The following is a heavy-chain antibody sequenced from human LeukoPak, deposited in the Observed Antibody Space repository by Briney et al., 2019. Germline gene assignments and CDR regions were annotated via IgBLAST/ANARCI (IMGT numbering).Heavy chain of an antibody. J-gene: IGHJ6*02. CDR2: TYYRSKWYN. V-gene: IGHV6-1*01. Sequence: HSRTLSLTCVISGDSVSSESAAWNWIRQSPSRGLEWLGRTYYRSKWYNDYAVSVKGRILINPDTSKNQISLQLNSVSPDDTAVYYCAREGYSYNYYSMDVWGQGTTVTVSS. CDR3: AREGYSYNYYSMDV. CDR1: GDSVSSESAA. D-gene: IGHD2-15*01.